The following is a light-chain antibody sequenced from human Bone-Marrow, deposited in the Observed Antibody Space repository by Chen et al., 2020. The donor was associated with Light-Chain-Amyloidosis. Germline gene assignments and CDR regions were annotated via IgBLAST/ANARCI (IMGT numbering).Light chain of an antibody. CDR1: NIGSTS. V-gene: IGLV3-21*02. CDR2: DDS. CDR3: QVWDRSSDRPV. Sequence: SYVLTQPSSVSVAPGQTATIACGGNNIGSTSVHWYQQTPGQAPLLVVYDDSDRPSGIPERLSGYSSGNTATLTISRVEAGDEADYYCQVWDRSSDRPVFGGGTELTVL. J-gene: IGLJ3*02.